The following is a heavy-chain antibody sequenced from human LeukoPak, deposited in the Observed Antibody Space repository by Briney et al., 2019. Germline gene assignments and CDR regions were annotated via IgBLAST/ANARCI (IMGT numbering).Heavy chain of an antibody. D-gene: IGHD4-17*01. CDR2: IGSGVTNT. CDR1: GLTFSSYA. V-gene: IGHV3-23*01. Sequence: PGGSLRLSCAASGLTFSSYAMYWVRQAPGKGLEWVSAIGSGVTNTYYADSVKGRFTISRDNSKSVLYLQMNSLRADDTAVYYCAKGTTATARIYFDYWGQGTLVAVSS. CDR3: AKGTTATARIYFDY. J-gene: IGHJ4*02.